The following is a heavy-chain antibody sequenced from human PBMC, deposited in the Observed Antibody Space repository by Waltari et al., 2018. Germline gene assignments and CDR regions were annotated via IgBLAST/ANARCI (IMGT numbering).Heavy chain of an antibody. CDR1: GGSFSGYY. CDR3: ARGRKYYDFWSGRAGFDY. Sequence: QVQLQQWGAGLLKPSETLSLTCAVYGGSFSGYYWSWIRQPPGKGLEWIGEINHSGSTNYNPSLKSRVTISVGTSKNQFSLKLSSVTAADTAVYYCARGRKYYDFWSGRAGFDYWGQGTLVTVSS. J-gene: IGHJ4*02. D-gene: IGHD3-3*01. CDR2: INHSGST. V-gene: IGHV4-34*01.